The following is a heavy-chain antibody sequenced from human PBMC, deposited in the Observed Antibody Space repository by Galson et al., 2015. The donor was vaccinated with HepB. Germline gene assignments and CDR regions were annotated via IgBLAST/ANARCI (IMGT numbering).Heavy chain of an antibody. CDR2: ISGYSGNT. J-gene: IGHJ4*02. Sequence: SVKVSCKASGYTSSTCSISWVRQAPGQGLEWVGWISGYSGNTLYAQKLQGRVTLTTDTSTTTAYMELRSLTSDDTAVYYCARDIGGGEDFWGQGTLVTVSS. CDR3: ARDIGGGEDF. D-gene: IGHD3-16*01. V-gene: IGHV1-18*01. CDR1: GYTSSTCS.